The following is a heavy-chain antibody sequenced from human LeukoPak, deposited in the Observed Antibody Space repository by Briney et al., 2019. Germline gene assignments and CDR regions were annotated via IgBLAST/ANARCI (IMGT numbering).Heavy chain of an antibody. CDR1: GFTVSSNY. Sequence: PGGSLRFSCAASGFTVSSNYIGWVRQAPGKGLEWVLVIYSAGTTYYADSVKGRFTISRDNAKNTLYLTMNRLRVQDTAVYYCASQSTPVLPFDIWGQGTMVTVSS. V-gene: IGHV3-66*04. CDR3: ASQSTPVLPFDI. J-gene: IGHJ3*02. CDR2: IYSAGTT.